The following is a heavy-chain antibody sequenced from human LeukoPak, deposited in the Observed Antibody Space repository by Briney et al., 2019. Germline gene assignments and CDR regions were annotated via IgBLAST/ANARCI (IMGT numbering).Heavy chain of an antibody. CDR3: ARRSIAAAGEGSYGMDV. D-gene: IGHD6-13*01. V-gene: IGHV5-51*01. J-gene: IGHJ6*02. CDR2: IYPGDSDT. Sequence: GESLKISCKGSGYSFTSYWIGWVRQMPGKGLEWMGIIYPGDSDTRYSPSFQGQVTISADKSISTAYLQWSSLKASDTAMYYCARRSIAAAGEGSYGMDVWGQGTTVTVSS. CDR1: GYSFTSYW.